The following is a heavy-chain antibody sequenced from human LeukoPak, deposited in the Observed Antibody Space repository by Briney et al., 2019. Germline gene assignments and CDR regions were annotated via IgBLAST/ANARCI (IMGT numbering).Heavy chain of an antibody. CDR3: ARVDSGSLVTTSYYFDY. V-gene: IGHV4-38-2*01. J-gene: IGHJ4*02. CDR1: GYSISSGYY. CDR2: IYHSGST. D-gene: IGHD4-17*01. Sequence: SETLSLTGAVSGYSISSGYYWGWIRQPPGKGLEWIGSIYHSGSTYYNPSLKSRVTISVDTSKNQFSLKLSSVTAADTAVYYCARVDSGSLVTTSYYFDYWGQGTLVTVSS.